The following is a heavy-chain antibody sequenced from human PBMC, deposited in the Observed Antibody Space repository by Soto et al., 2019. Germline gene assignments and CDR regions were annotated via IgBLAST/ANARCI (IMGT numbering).Heavy chain of an antibody. V-gene: IGHV3-23*01. CDR2: ISGSGGST. CDR3: AKTFGYCNSTSCPCYGMDV. D-gene: IGHD2-2*01. Sequence: PGGSLRLSCAASGFTFSSYAMSWVRQAPGKGLEWVSAISGSGGSTYYADSVKGRFTISRDNSKNTLYLQMNSLRAEDTAVYYCAKTFGYCNSTSCPCYGMDVWGQGTTVTVSS. CDR1: GFTFSSYA. J-gene: IGHJ6*02.